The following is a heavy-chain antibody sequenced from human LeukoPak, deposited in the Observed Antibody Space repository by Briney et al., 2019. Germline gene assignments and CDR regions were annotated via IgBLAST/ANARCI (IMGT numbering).Heavy chain of an antibody. Sequence: GGSLRLSCEASGFTLNSYIMHWVRQAPGKGLEWVALISFDGRDKQYADSVKGRFTISKDNSKNTLYLQMNSLRAEDTAVYYCAKGERGLLWFGELFYYFEYWGQGILVTVSS. CDR2: ISFDGRDK. CDR1: GFTLNSYI. V-gene: IGHV3-30*04. CDR3: AKGERGLLWFGELFYYFEY. J-gene: IGHJ4*02. D-gene: IGHD3-10*01.